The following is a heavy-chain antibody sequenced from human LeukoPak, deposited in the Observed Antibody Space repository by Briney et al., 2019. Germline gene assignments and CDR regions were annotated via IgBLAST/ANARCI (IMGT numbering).Heavy chain of an antibody. CDR2: VYPGNT. V-gene: IGHV4-4*07. Sequence: TSETLSLTCTVSRGSIYGYYWTWIRQPAGKGLEWIGRVYPGNTKYNPSLNSRVTMSPDTSKNQFSLKLSSVTAADSAVYFCAADYDSNGRFDYWGQGALVTVPS. CDR3: AADYDSNGRFDY. J-gene: IGHJ4*02. CDR1: RGSIYGYY. D-gene: IGHD3-22*01.